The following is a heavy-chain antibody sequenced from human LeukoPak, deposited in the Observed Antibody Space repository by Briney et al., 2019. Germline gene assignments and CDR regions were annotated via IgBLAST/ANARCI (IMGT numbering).Heavy chain of an antibody. Sequence: PSETLSLTCTVSGGSITGSTYYWGWNPQPPGKGLEWLVNDIHSGTTYHNPYLRSRVTVSMYTSKKQFSLSPSSVTAADTAVYYCARHDYDSSGHRRDYYFDYWSQGTLVTVSS. CDR2: DIHSGTT. CDR3: ARHDYDSSGHRRDYYFDY. CDR1: GGSITGSTYY. V-gene: IGHV4-39*01. D-gene: IGHD3-22*01. J-gene: IGHJ4*02.